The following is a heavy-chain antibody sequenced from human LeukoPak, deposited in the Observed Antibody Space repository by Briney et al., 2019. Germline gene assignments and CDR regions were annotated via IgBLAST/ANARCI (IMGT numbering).Heavy chain of an antibody. CDR3: AKEDDFWSGYDAFDI. CDR1: GFTFSSYG. V-gene: IGHV3-33*06. J-gene: IGHJ3*02. D-gene: IGHD3-3*01. Sequence: GSLRLSCAASGFTFSSYGMHWVRQAPGKGLEWVAVIWYDGSNKYYADSVKGRFTISRDNSKNTLYLQMNSLRAEDTAVYYCAKEDDFWSGYDAFDIWGQGTMVTVSS. CDR2: IWYDGSNK.